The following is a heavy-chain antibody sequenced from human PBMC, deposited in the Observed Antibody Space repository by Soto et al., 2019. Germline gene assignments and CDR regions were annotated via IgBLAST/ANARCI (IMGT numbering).Heavy chain of an antibody. CDR2: IKHDGSEK. J-gene: IGHJ4*02. D-gene: IGHD3-16*01. CDR1: GFTFSSYW. CDR3: ASTYSWGRWFEY. Sequence: EVQLVESGGGLVQPGGSLRLSCAASGFTFSSYWMSWVRQAPGKGLEWVANIKHDGSEKYYVASVKGRFTISRDNAKNSLYLQMNSLRAEDTAVYYCASTYSWGRWFEYWGQGTLVTVSS. V-gene: IGHV3-7*05.